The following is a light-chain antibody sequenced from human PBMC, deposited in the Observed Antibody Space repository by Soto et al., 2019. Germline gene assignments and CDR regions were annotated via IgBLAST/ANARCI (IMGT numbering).Light chain of an antibody. CDR2: DVN. Sequence: QSALTQPASVSGSPGQSITISCTGTSSDVGGSKYVSWYQQHPGKAPKLIIYDVNDRTSGVSDRFSGTKSGNTASLTSSGHQAEDAADYCCGSYTSRSTMIFGGGTKVTVL. CDR1: SSDVGGSKY. V-gene: IGLV2-14*03. J-gene: IGLJ2*01. CDR3: GSYTSRSTMI.